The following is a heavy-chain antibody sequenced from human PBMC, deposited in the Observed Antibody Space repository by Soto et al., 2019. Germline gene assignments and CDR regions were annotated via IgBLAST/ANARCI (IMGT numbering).Heavy chain of an antibody. Sequence: QPGGSLRLSCAASGFTFSSYWMHWVRQAPGKGLVWVSRINSDGSSTSYADSVKGRFTISRDNAKNTLYLQMNSLRAEDTAVYYCARDEGLERPPEYYYYYGMDVWGQGTTVTVSS. J-gene: IGHJ6*02. CDR3: ARDEGLERPPEYYYYYGMDV. V-gene: IGHV3-74*01. D-gene: IGHD1-1*01. CDR1: GFTFSSYW. CDR2: INSDGSST.